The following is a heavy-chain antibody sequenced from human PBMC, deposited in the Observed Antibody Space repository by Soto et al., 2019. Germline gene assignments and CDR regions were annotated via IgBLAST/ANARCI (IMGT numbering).Heavy chain of an antibody. V-gene: IGHV4-34*01. D-gene: IGHD2-21*01. J-gene: IGHJ6*03. CDR3: ARGKFGFSYYYYYYMDV. CDR2: INHSGST. Sequence: QVQLHQWGAGLLKPSETLSLTCAVYDGSFSDYYWTWIRQSPGQGLEWIGEINHSGSTNYKPSLKSRVTISIATSKNQFYLKLTSVTASDTAVYYCARGKFGFSYYYYYYMDVWGKGTTVTVSS. CDR1: DGSFSDYY.